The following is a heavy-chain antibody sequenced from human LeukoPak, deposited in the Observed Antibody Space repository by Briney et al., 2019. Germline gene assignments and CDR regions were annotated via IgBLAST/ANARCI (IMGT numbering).Heavy chain of an antibody. CDR2: IGTAGDT. CDR1: GFTFSSYD. CDR3: ARGFGSGSYYQGFGFDY. D-gene: IGHD3-10*01. J-gene: IGHJ4*02. Sequence: GGSLRLSCAASGFTFSSYDMHWVRQATGKGLEWVSAIGTAGDTYYPGSVKGRFTISRENAKNSLYLQMNSLRAGDTAVYYCARGFGSGSYYQGFGFDYWGQGTLVTVSS. V-gene: IGHV3-13*01.